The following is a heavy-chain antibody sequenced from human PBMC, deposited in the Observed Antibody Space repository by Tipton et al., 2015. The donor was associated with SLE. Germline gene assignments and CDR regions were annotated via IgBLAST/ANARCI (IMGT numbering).Heavy chain of an antibody. CDR3: ARVSSAMGYFDL. CDR1: GFTFDDYA. Sequence: SLRLSCAASGFTFDDYAMHWVRQVPGKGLEWLSGLSWDSGSVGYADSVKGRFTISRDNAKNSLYLQMNSLRAEDTALYYCARVSSAMGYFDLWGRGTLVTVSS. CDR2: LSWDSGSV. J-gene: IGHJ2*01. V-gene: IGHV3-9*01. D-gene: IGHD6-19*01.